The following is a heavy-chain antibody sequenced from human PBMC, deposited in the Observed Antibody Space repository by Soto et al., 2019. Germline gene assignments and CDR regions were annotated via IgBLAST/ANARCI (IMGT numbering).Heavy chain of an antibody. CDR3: ARFPDSSSSGYYYYYMDF. J-gene: IGHJ6*03. D-gene: IGHD6-6*01. CDR1: GFTFSSYS. V-gene: IGHV3-21*01. CDR2: ISSSSSYI. Sequence: GGSLRLSCAASGFTFSSYSMNWVRQAPGKGLEWVSSISSSSSYIYYADSVKGRFTISRDNAKNSLYLQMNSLRAEDTAVYYCARFPDSSSSGYYYYYMDFWGKGTTVTVSS.